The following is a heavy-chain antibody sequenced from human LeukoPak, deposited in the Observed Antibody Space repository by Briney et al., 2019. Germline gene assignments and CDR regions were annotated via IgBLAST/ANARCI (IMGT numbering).Heavy chain of an antibody. Sequence: GASVKVSCKASGYTFTGYYMHWGRQAPGQGLEGMGRSNPNSGGTNYAQKFQGRVTMTRDTSISTAYMELSRLRSDDTAVYYCARAWYYYDSSGYYQIDYWGQGTLVTVSS. D-gene: IGHD3-22*01. J-gene: IGHJ4*02. CDR2: SNPNSGGT. CDR3: ARAWYYYDSSGYYQIDY. V-gene: IGHV1-2*06. CDR1: GYTFTGYY.